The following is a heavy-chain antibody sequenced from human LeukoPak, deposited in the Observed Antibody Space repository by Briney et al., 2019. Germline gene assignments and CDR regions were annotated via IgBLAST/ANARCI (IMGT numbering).Heavy chain of an antibody. CDR2: ISYDGSNK. CDR3: AKDPVRYCSSTSCYSPDV. Sequence: GGSLRLSCAASGFTFSSYAMHWVRQAPGKGLEWVAVISYDGSNKYYADSVKGRFTISRDNSKNTLYLQMNSLRAEDTAVYYCAKDPVRYCSSTSCYSPDVWGQGTTVTVSS. D-gene: IGHD2-2*01. V-gene: IGHV3-30-3*01. CDR1: GFTFSSYA. J-gene: IGHJ6*02.